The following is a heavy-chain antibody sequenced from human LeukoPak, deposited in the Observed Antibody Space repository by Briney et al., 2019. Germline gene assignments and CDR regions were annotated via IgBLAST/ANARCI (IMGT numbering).Heavy chain of an antibody. CDR1: GGSISSNNW. D-gene: IGHD2-15*01. CDR2: IYYSGST. CDR3: ARHYGRYCSGGSCYA. J-gene: IGHJ5*02. Sequence: PSETLSLTCAVSGGSISSNNWWSWVRQPPGKGLEWIGEIYYSGSTNYNPSLKSRVTISVDTSKNQFSLKLSSVTAADTAVYYCARHYGRYCSGGSCYAWGQGTLVTVSS. V-gene: IGHV4-4*02.